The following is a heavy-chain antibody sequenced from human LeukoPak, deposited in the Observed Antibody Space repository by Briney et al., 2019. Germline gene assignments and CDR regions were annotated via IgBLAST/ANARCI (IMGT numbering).Heavy chain of an antibody. CDR2: INSGESHT. V-gene: IGHV5-51*01. CDR3: ATTNPCSDGECSDAFDI. Sequence: GGSLKISCQASGYTFTSYCIGWVRQTPGKGLEWMGIINSGESHTKYSPALQGHVTISADKSISNAYLHRSTLKASDTAMYYCATTNPCSDGECSDAFDIWGQGTMVTVSS. J-gene: IGHJ3*02. D-gene: IGHD2-21*01. CDR1: GYTFTSYC.